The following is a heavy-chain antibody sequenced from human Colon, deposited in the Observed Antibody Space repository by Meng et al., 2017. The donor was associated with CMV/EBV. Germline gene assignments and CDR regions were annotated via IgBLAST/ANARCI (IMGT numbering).Heavy chain of an antibody. D-gene: IGHD1-26*01. CDR3: AREWEGSSGNYYSRYFDL. V-gene: IGHV3-21*06. CDR2: ISSSSSYI. Sequence: GESLKISCTVSGFTFKTYAMSWVRQAPGKGLEWVSSISSSSSYIYYADSVKGRFTISRDNAKNSLYLQMNSLRAEDTAVYYCAREWEGSSGNYYSRYFDLWGRGTLVTVSS. J-gene: IGHJ2*01. CDR1: GFTFKTYA.